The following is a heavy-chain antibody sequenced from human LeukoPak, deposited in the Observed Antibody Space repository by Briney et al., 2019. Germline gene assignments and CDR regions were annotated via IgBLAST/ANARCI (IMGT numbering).Heavy chain of an antibody. CDR2: IYYSGST. V-gene: IGHV4-59*01. CDR1: GGSISSYY. D-gene: IGHD6-13*01. J-gene: IGHJ6*03. CDR3: ARGRRAAADPTWEYYYYYYMDV. Sequence: PSETLSLTCTVSGGSISSYYWSWIRQPPGKGLEWIGYIYYSGSTNYNPSLKSRVTISVDTSKNQFSLKLSSVTAADTAVYYCARGRRAAADPTWEYYYYYYMDVWGKGTTVTISS.